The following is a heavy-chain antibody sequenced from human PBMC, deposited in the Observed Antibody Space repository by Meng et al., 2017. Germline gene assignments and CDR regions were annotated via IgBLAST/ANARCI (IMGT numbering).Heavy chain of an antibody. V-gene: IGHV4-30-4*01. J-gene: IGHJ5*02. CDR1: GASISSAVF. CDR2: ISYSGAT. Sequence: QWQLQESGRRLVRPSRTLSLTCTVSGASISSAVFWIWIRQPPGKDLEWIGYISYSGATHYNPSLKSRLTISVDTAKNQFSLSLSSVTAADTAVYYCARVVGDCASCYKGWFDPWGQGTLVTVSS. CDR3: ARVVGDCASCYKGWFDP. D-gene: IGHD2-2*02.